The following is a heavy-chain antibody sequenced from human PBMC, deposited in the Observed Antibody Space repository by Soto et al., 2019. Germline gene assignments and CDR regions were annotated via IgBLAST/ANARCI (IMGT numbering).Heavy chain of an antibody. CDR1: GFTFDDYA. Sequence: PGGSLRLSCAASGFTFDDYAMHWVRQAPGKGLEWVSGMSWDSSKIAYADSVKGRFTISRDNAKNSLYLRMNSLRGEDTALYYCVKDIGSSNYYFGMDVGGQGTTVTVSS. V-gene: IGHV3-9*01. CDR3: VKDIGSSNYYFGMDV. CDR2: MSWDSSKI. J-gene: IGHJ6*02. D-gene: IGHD2-2*01.